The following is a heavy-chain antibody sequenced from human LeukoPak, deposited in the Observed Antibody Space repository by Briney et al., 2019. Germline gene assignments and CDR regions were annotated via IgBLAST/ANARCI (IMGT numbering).Heavy chain of an antibody. CDR3: ARAARNTVWENYYFDH. V-gene: IGHV4-59*12. Sequence: SETLSLTCTVSGGSISSYYWSWIRQPPGKGLEWIGYIYYSGSTNYNPSLKSRVTISVDTSKNQFSLKLSSVTAADTAVYYCARAARNTVWENYYFDHWGQGTLVTVSS. D-gene: IGHD1-26*01. CDR1: GGSISSYY. CDR2: IYYSGST. J-gene: IGHJ4*02.